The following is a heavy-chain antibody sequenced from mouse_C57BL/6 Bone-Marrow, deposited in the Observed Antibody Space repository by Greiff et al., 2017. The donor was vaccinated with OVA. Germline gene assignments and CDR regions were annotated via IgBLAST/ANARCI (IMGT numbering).Heavy chain of an antibody. V-gene: IGHV5-4*01. CDR2: ISDGGSYT. Sequence: EVQLVESGGGLVKPGGSLKLSCAASGFTFSSYAMSWVRQTPEKRLEWVATISDGGSYTYYPDNVKGRFTISRDNAKNNLYLQMSHLKSEDTAMYYCARDLGITTVVNWYFDVWGTGTTVTVSS. CDR3: ARDLGITTVVNWYFDV. J-gene: IGHJ1*03. CDR1: GFTFSSYA. D-gene: IGHD1-1*01.